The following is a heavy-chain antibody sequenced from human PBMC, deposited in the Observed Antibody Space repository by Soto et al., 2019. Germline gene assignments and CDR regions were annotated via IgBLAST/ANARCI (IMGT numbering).Heavy chain of an antibody. CDR3: AKDETGDSYYFYYGLDV. J-gene: IGHJ6*02. D-gene: IGHD7-27*01. V-gene: IGHV1-69*01. CDR2: IIPVFDAV. CDR1: GDTINTYT. Sequence: QMQLVQSGAEVRRPGSSVKVSCKASGDTINTYTINWVRQAPGQGLEWLGGIIPVFDAVDHAKKFQGRLIITADVSTNTVYMELSSLTSGDTAVYFCAKDETGDSYYFYYGLDVWGQGTTVTVSS.